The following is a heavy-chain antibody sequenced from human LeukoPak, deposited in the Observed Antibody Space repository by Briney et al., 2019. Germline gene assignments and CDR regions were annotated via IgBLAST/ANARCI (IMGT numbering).Heavy chain of an antibody. V-gene: IGHV3-30-3*01. D-gene: IGHD2-15*01. CDR2: ISSDGNRT. CDR1: GFTFSRYA. Sequence: GGSLRLSCAASGFTFSRYAMHWVRQAPGKGMEWVAVISSDGNRTYYADSVKGRFTLSRDNSNKTLHLQMKNLRADDTAVYYCASLSGHSYSWGQGTLVTVSS. CDR3: ASLSGHSYS. J-gene: IGHJ4*02.